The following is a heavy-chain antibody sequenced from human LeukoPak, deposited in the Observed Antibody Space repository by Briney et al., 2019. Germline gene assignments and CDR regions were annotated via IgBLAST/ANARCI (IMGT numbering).Heavy chain of an antibody. CDR3: ARDLNWNPYYYYYMDV. J-gene: IGHJ6*03. CDR1: GGSISSGSYY. CDR2: IYTSGST. Sequence: PSETLSLTCTVSGGSISSGSYYWSWIRQPAGKGLEWIGRIYTSGSTNYNPSLKSRVTISVDTSKNQFSLKLSSVTAADTAVYYCARDLNWNPYYYYYMDVWGKGTTVTISS. V-gene: IGHV4-61*02. D-gene: IGHD1-1*01.